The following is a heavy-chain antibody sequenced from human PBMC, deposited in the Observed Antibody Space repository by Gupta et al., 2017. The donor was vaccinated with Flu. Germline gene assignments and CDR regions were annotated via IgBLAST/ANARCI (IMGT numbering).Heavy chain of an antibody. J-gene: IGHJ3*02. Sequence: GFTFSSYAMHWVRQAPGKGLEWVAVISYDGSNKYYADSVKGRFTISRDNSKNTLYLQMNSLRAEDTAVYYCARERLGFDIWGQGTMVTVSS. V-gene: IGHV3-30-3*01. CDR2: ISYDGSNK. CDR1: GFTFSSYA. CDR3: ARERLGFDI. D-gene: IGHD4-17*01.